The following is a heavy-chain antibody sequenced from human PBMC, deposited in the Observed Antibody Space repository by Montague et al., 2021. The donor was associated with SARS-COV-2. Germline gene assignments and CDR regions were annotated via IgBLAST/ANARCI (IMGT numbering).Heavy chain of an antibody. CDR3: ARTGYSNGWHCFDY. CDR1: GGPISSINW. Sequence: SETLSLTCVVSGGPISSINWWSWVRQPPGKGLEWIGEIYHSGSTNYNPSLKSRVIISVDESKNQFSLKLSSVTAADTAVYYCARTGYSNGWHCFDYWGQGTLVTVSS. J-gene: IGHJ4*02. V-gene: IGHV4-4*02. CDR2: IYHSGST. D-gene: IGHD6-19*01.